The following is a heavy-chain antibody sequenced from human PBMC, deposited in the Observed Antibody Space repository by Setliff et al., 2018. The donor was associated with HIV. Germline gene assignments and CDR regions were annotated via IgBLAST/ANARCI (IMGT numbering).Heavy chain of an antibody. J-gene: IGHJ2*01. Sequence: SETLSLTCSVSGGSISSYYWSWIRQPPGKGLEWIGYIYTSESSNYNPSLKSRVTFSVDTSKNQFSLKLSSVTAADTAAYYCARSARFFYASGSRRYFDLWGRGTLVTVSS. CDR1: GGSISSYY. D-gene: IGHD3-10*01. CDR3: ARSARFFYASGSRRYFDL. V-gene: IGHV4-4*08. CDR2: IYTSESS.